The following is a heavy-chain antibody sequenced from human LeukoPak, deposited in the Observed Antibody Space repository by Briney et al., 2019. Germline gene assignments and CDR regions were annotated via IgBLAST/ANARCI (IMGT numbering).Heavy chain of an antibody. V-gene: IGHV3-23*01. D-gene: IGHD3-22*01. CDR2: ISGSGGST. CDR1: GFTFSSYA. CDR3: AKGMWTTYYYDSSGYWDAFDI. J-gene: IGHJ3*02. Sequence: PGGSLRLSCAASGFTFSSYAMSWVRQAPGKGLEWVSAISGSGGSTYYADSVKGRFTISRDNSKNTLYLQMNSLRAEDTAVYYCAKGMWTTYYYDSSGYWDAFDIWGQGTMVTVSS.